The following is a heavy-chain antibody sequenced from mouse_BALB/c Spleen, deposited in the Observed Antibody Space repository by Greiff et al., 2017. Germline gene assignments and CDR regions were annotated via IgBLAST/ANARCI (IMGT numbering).Heavy chain of an antibody. CDR3: ARDRAPRGFDY. D-gene: IGHD3-1*01. CDR2: INSNGGST. CDR1: GFTFSSYG. Sequence: EVKLMESGGGLVQPGGSLKLSCAASGFTFSSYGMSWVRQTPDKRLELVATINSNGGSTYYPDSVKGRFTISRDNAKNTLYLQMSSLKSEDTAMYYCARDRAPRGFDYWGQGTTLTVSS. J-gene: IGHJ2*01. V-gene: IGHV5-6-3*01.